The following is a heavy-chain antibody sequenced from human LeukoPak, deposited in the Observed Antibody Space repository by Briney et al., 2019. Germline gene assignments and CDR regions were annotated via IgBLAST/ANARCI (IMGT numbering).Heavy chain of an antibody. J-gene: IGHJ4*02. D-gene: IGHD3-22*01. CDR2: VGGGGQRT. V-gene: IGHV3-23*01. CDR3: AKDRGYYVDTGTINF. Sequence: GGSLRLSCAVSGLSFGAHATHWVRQAPGMGLEWVSGVGGGGQRTHYADSVKGRFTISRDNSKNTLYLQMNSLRAEDTAIYYCAKDRGYYVDTGTINFWGQGTLVTVSS. CDR1: GLSFGAHA.